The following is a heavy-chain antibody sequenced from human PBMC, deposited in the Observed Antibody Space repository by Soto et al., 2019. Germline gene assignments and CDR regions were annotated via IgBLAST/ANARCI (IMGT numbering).Heavy chain of an antibody. D-gene: IGHD2-2*01. CDR3: AREAGYCSRTSCYRRAFDT. CDR1: GFTFSGHW. CDR2: INTDGGSS. Sequence: EVQLVESGGYLIQPGGSLRLSCAASGFTFSGHWMHWVRQVPGKGLEWVSRINTDGGSSAYADSVKGRFTISRDNAKNTLYLQMNGLRAEDTAVYYCAREAGYCSRTSCYRRAFDTWGQGTTVTVS. J-gene: IGHJ3*02. V-gene: IGHV3-74*03.